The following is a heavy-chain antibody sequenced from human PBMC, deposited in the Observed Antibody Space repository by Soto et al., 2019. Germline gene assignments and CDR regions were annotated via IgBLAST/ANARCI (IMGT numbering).Heavy chain of an antibody. J-gene: IGHJ4*02. CDR2: INHSGST. Sequence: SETLSLTCAVYGGSFSGYYWSWIRQPPGKGLEWIGEINHSGSTNYNPSLKSRVTISVDTSKNQFSLKLISVTAADTAVYYCARAGAVAGKPYYFDYWGQGTLVTVSS. CDR3: ARAGAVAGKPYYFDY. V-gene: IGHV4-34*01. CDR1: GGSFSGYY. D-gene: IGHD6-13*01.